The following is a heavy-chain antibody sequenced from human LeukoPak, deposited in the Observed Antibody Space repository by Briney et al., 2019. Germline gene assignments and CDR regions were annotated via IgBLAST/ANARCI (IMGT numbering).Heavy chain of an antibody. CDR3: TRDQTPYY. V-gene: IGHV3-49*04. Sequence: GGSPRLSCTASGFTFGDYGMTWGRQAPGKGLGWVGFIASETYGGTAEYAASVNGRFTISRDDSKTIAYLQMNSLKTEDTAVYYCTRDQTPYYWGQGTLVTVSS. CDR1: GFTFGDYG. J-gene: IGHJ4*02. CDR2: IASETYGGTA.